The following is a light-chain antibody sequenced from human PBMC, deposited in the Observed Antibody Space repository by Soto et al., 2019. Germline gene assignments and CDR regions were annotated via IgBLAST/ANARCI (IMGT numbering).Light chain of an antibody. CDR2: LGS. J-gene: IGKJ1*01. V-gene: IGKV2-28*01. CDR1: QSLLHSNGYNY. CDR3: MQALQTPPWT. Sequence: DIVMTQSLLSLPVTPGEPASISCRSSQSLLHSNGYNYLDWYLQKPGQSPQLLIYLGSNRASGVPDRFSGSGSGTDFTLKISRVEAEDVGVYYCMQALQTPPWTFGQGTKVDIK.